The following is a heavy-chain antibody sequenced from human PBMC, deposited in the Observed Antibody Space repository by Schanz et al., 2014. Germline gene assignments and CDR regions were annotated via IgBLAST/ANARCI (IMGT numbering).Heavy chain of an antibody. CDR1: GFSFRKSA. Sequence: EVQLLESGGGLVQPGESLRLSCAASGFSFRKSAMIWVRQAPGKGLEWVSALTGSGTTTYYADSVKGRFTISRDNSKNTLDLQMNSLRAEDTAIYYCAKDLAAVGVFDYWGQGSLVTVSP. CDR3: AKDLAAVGVFDY. V-gene: IGHV3-23*01. D-gene: IGHD6-13*01. J-gene: IGHJ4*02. CDR2: LTGSGTTT.